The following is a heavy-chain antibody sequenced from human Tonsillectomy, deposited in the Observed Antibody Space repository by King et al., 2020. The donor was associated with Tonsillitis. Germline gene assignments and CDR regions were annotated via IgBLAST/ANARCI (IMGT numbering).Heavy chain of an antibody. J-gene: IGHJ4*02. Sequence: QLVQSGAEVKKPGASVKVSCKASGYTFSTYDINWVRQATGQGLEWLGWMNPNSGNTGYAQKFQCRVTMTRNTSINTAYMELSSLTSEDTAVYYCTRSPRRYYFDYWGQGTLVTVSS. V-gene: IGHV1-8*01. CDR3: TRSPRRYYFDY. CDR2: MNPNSGNT. CDR1: GYTFSTYD. D-gene: IGHD1-14*01.